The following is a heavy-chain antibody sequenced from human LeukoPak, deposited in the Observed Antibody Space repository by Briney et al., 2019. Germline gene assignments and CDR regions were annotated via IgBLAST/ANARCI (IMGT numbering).Heavy chain of an antibody. CDR3: ACPLLPPHGY. CDR2: IRAYSTAT. Sequence: PGGSLRLSCVASGFSFSYYNMNWVRQAPGKGLEWIAHIRAYSTATYYADSVKGRFTVSRDDANNALYLQMNSLKDEDTALYFCACPLLPPHGYWGQGTLVTVSS. CDR1: GFSFSYYN. D-gene: IGHD3-10*01. J-gene: IGHJ4*02. V-gene: IGHV3-48*02.